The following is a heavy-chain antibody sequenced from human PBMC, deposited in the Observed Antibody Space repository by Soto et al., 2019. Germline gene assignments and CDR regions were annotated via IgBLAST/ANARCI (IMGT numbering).Heavy chain of an antibody. CDR2: IIPIFGTA. CDR3: ARVHESYGDPGVY. V-gene: IGHV1-69*12. D-gene: IGHD4-17*01. J-gene: IGHJ4*02. Sequence: QVQLVQSGAEVKKPGSSVKVSCKASGGTFSSYAISWVRQAPGQGLEWMGGIIPIFGTANYAQKFQGRVTITADESTSTAYMELSSLRAEDTAVYYGARVHESYGDPGVYLGQGTLVPVSS. CDR1: GGTFSSYA.